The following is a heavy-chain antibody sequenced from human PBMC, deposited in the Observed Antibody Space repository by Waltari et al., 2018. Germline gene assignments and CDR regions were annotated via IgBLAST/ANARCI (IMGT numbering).Heavy chain of an antibody. D-gene: IGHD2-15*01. CDR1: GFTFSRYA. V-gene: IGHV3-23*01. CDR3: AKPHFQNSACSGGSCKEY. J-gene: IGHJ4*02. Sequence: VQLLESGGGLVQPGGSLRLSCAASGFTFSRYAMSWVRQAPGKGREWVSALSGSGGSTDYADSGKVRFTISSDNSKNTLYLQMNSLRADDTAVYYCAKPHFQNSACSGGSCKEYWGQGTLVTVSS. CDR2: LSGSGGST.